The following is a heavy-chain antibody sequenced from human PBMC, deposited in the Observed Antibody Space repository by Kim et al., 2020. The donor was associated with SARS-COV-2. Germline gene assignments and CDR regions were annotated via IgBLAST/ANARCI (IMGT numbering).Heavy chain of an antibody. J-gene: IGHJ5*02. CDR1: GGSISRSSYY. CDR3: ARDVWGWLRLDNWFDP. D-gene: IGHD5-12*01. Sequence: SETLSLTCSVSGGSISRSSYYWGWIRQPPGKGLEWIGSIYYSGSTYYNPSLKSRVTISVDTSKNQFSLKLSSVTAADTAVYYCARDVWGWLRLDNWFDPGGQGTLVTVSS. CDR2: IYYSGST. V-gene: IGHV4-39*07.